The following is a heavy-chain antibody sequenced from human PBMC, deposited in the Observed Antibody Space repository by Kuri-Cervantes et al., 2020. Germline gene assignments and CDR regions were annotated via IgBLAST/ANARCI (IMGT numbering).Heavy chain of an antibody. D-gene: IGHD3-22*01. V-gene: IGHV4-38-2*01. Sequence: SETLSLTCETSGSSINNVTYWGWIRLPPGKGLEWFGEINHSGSTNYNPSLKSRVTISVDTSKNQFSLKLSSVTAADTAVYYCARRKGVTMIVVVKGYYFDYWGQGTLVTVSS. CDR2: INHSGST. CDR1: GSSINNVTY. J-gene: IGHJ4*02. CDR3: ARRKGVTMIVVVKGYYFDY.